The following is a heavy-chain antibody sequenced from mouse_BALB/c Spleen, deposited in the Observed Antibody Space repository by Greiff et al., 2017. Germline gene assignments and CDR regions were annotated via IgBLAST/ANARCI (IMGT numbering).Heavy chain of an antibody. CDR1: GFTFSSYA. CDR2: ISSGGST. J-gene: IGHJ3*01. CDR3: ARGRWDRYEAWFAY. Sequence: VQLKESGGGLVKPGGSLKLSCAASGFTFSSYAMSWVRQTPEKRLEWVASISSGGSTYYPDSVKGRFTISRDNARNILYLQMSSLRSEDTAMYYCARGRWDRYEAWFAYWGQGTLVTVSA. V-gene: IGHV5-6-5*01. D-gene: IGHD2-14*01.